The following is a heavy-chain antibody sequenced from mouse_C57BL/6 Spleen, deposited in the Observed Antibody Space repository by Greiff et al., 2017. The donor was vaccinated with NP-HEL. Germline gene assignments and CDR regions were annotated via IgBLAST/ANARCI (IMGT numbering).Heavy chain of an antibody. CDR1: GFTFSDSY. CDR2: INYDGSST. D-gene: IGHD1-1*01. Sequence: EVQLVESEGGLVQPGSSMKLSCTASGFTFSDSYMAWVRQVPEKGLEWVANINYDGSSTYYLDSLKSRFIISRDNAKNILYLQMSSLKSEDTATYYCARRGSDAMDYWGQGTSVTVSS. J-gene: IGHJ4*01. V-gene: IGHV5-16*02. CDR3: ARRGSDAMDY.